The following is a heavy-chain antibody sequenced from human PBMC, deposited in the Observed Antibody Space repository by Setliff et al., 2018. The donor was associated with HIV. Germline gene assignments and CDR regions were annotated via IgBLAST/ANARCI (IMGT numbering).Heavy chain of an antibody. J-gene: IGHJ4*02. Sequence: SETLSLTCTVSGGSISSDPYYWGWIRQPPGKGLEWIGSMSTSGSSFYDPSLKSRVTISVEPSKNQFSLQLSSVTAAHTAVYYCASPLFSYGPLAYWGQGTLVTVSS. CDR3: ASPLFSYGPLAY. D-gene: IGHD3-16*01. CDR1: GGSISSDPYY. CDR2: MSTSGSS. V-gene: IGHV4-39*07.